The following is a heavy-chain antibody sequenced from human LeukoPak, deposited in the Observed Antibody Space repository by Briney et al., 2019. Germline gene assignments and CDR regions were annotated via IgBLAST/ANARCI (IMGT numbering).Heavy chain of an antibody. V-gene: IGHV4-59*12. CDR2: IYYSGST. CDR1: GGSIGSYY. CDR3: AEGSIVPFDY. D-gene: IGHD2-8*01. J-gene: IGHJ4*02. Sequence: SETLSLTCTVSGGSIGSYYWSWIRQPPGKGLEWIGYIYYSGSTNYNPSLKSRVTISVDTSKNQFSLTLSSVTAADTAVYYCAEGSIVPFDYWGQGTLVTVSS.